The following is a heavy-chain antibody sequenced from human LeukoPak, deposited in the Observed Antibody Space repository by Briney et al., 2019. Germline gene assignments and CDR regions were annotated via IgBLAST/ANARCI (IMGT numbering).Heavy chain of an antibody. J-gene: IGHJ6*03. V-gene: IGHV3-53*01. CDR1: GFTVSSNY. Sequence: GGSLRLSCAASGFTVSSNYMSWVRQAPGKGLEWVSVIYSGGSTYYADTVKGRFTISRDNSKNMLYLQMNSLGAEDTAVYYCAKDGNERGAETDYMDVWGKGTTVTVSS. D-gene: IGHD1-1*01. CDR3: AKDGNERGAETDYMDV. CDR2: IYSGGST.